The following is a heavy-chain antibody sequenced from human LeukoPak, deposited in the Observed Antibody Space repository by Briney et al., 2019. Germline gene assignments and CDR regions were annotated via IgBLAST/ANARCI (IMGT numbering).Heavy chain of an antibody. Sequence: GGSLRLSCAASGFTFSSYSMNWVRQAPGKGLEWVANIKQDGSEKYYVDSVKGRFTISRDNAKNSLYLQMDSLRAEDTAVYYCAREGSDWNYYYYMDVWGKGTTVTISS. J-gene: IGHJ6*03. CDR2: IKQDGSEK. CDR3: AREGSDWNYYYYMDV. CDR1: GFTFSSYS. V-gene: IGHV3-7*01. D-gene: IGHD6-19*01.